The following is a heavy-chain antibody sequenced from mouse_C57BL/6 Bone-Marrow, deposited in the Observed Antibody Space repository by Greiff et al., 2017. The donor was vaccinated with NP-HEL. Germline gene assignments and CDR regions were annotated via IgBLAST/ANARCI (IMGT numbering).Heavy chain of an antibody. J-gene: IGHJ2*01. V-gene: IGHV5-4*01. CDR3: ARETLTTVVALDN. CDR1: GFTFSSYA. CDR2: ISDGGSYT. D-gene: IGHD1-1*01. Sequence: EVMLVESGGGLVKPGGSLKLSCAASGFTFSSYAMSWVRQTPEKRLEWVATISDGGSYTYYPDNVKGRFTISRDTAKNNLYLQMSHLKSEDTAMYYCARETLTTVVALDNWGQGTTLTVSS.